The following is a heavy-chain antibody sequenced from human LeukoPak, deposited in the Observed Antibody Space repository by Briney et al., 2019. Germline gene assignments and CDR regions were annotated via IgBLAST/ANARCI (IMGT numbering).Heavy chain of an antibody. J-gene: IGHJ5*02. CDR2: IYYSGST. Sequence: SETLSLTCTVSGGSISSSSYYWGWIRQPPGKGLEWIGSIYYSGSTYYNPSLKSRVTISVDTSKNQFSLKLSSVTAADTAVYYCARLFAVDNENWFDPWGQGTLVTVCS. V-gene: IGHV4-39*01. D-gene: IGHD2-21*01. CDR3: ARLFAVDNENWFDP. CDR1: GGSISSSSYY.